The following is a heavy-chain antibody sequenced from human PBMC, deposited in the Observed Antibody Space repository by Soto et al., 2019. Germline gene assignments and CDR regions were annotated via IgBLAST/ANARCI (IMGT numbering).Heavy chain of an antibody. D-gene: IGHD1-26*01. J-gene: IGHJ6*02. CDR1: GDSISSSSYY. CDR2: IHGNGGT. Sequence: SETLSLTCSVSGDSISSSSYYWGWIRQSPGEGLEWIGNIHGNGGTQYNPSLSSRVTISVDTSANQFSLKLTSVTAADTAVYYCARVGDTSMVLGGTPHYYYGMDVWGQGTTVTVSS. V-gene: IGHV4-39*07. CDR3: ARVGDTSMVLGGTPHYYYGMDV.